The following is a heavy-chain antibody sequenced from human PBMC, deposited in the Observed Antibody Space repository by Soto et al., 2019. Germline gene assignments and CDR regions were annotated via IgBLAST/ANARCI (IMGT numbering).Heavy chain of an antibody. J-gene: IGHJ4*02. V-gene: IGHV4-30-4*01. CDR3: ARDKITGLFDY. D-gene: IGHD2-8*02. Sequence: SETLSLTCTVSGGSISSGDCYWSWIRQPPGKGLEWIGYINHSGSTNYNPSLKSRVTISVDTSKNQFSLKLTSVTAADTAVYYCARDKITGLFDYWGQGTLVTVSS. CDR1: GGSISSGDCY. CDR2: INHSGST.